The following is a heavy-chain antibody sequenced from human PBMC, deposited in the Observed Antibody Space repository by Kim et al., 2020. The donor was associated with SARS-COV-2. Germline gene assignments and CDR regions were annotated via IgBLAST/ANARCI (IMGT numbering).Heavy chain of an antibody. Sequence: GGSLRLSCAASGFTVSSNYMSWVRQAPGKGLEWVSFIYSGGTTYYADSVKGRFTISRDNSKNTLYLQMNSLRAEDTAVYYCARDRSSGWFDPWGQGTLVTVSS. CDR2: IYSGGTT. CDR3: ARDRSSGWFDP. V-gene: IGHV3-53*01. J-gene: IGHJ5*02. CDR1: GFTVSSNY. D-gene: IGHD3-22*01.